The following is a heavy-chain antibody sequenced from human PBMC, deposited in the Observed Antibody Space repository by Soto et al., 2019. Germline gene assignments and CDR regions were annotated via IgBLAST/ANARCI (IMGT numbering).Heavy chain of an antibody. D-gene: IGHD6-13*01. J-gene: IGHJ3*02. CDR3: ARDVSPGSSSLYLDAFDI. Sequence: EVQLEESGGDLVQPGGSLRLSCEASGFTLSAYWMTWVRQAPGNGLEWVANINRDGSKKSYLVSGRGRFTISRDNVGTSLYLQMDSLRADDPALYYCARDVSPGSSSLYLDAFDIWGQGTMVTVSS. CDR1: GFTLSAYW. V-gene: IGHV3-7*03. CDR2: INRDGSKK.